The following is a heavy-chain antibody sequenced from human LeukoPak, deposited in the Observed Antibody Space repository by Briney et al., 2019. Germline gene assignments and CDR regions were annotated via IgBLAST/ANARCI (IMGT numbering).Heavy chain of an antibody. V-gene: IGHV1-69*13. Sequence: AVKVSCKASGGTFSSYAISWVRQAPGQGLEWMGGIIPIFGTANYAQKFQGRVTITADESTSTAYKELSSLRSEDTAVYYCARVGGRGSYTFFVLDYWGQGTLVTASS. D-gene: IGHD1-26*01. CDR1: GGTFSSYA. J-gene: IGHJ4*02. CDR3: ARVGGRGSYTFFVLDY. CDR2: IIPIFGTA.